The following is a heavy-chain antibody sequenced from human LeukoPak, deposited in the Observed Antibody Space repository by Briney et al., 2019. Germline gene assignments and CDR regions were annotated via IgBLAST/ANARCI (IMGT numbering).Heavy chain of an antibody. V-gene: IGHV3-30*14. CDR2: ISYDGSNK. CDR1: GFTFSSYA. D-gene: IGHD5-18*01. J-gene: IGHJ4*02. CDR3: ARDPGYDYGYDY. Sequence: GGSLRLSCAASGFTFSSYAMHWVRQAPGKGLEWVALISYDGSNKYYADSVKGRFTISRDNSKNTLYLQMNSLRAEDTAVYYCARDPGYDYGYDYWGQGTLVTVSS.